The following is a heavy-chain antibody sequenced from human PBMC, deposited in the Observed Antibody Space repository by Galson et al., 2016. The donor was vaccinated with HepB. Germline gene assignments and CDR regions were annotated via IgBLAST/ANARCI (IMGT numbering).Heavy chain of an antibody. Sequence: SETLSLTCTVSGGSISSGSYYWGWIRQPPGKGLQWIGSIYYGGSTYYNPSLKSRVTISGDTSKNQFSLKMNSVTAADTAVYYCARITSYSGGWCGRGFDYWGQGTLVTVSS. CDR1: GGSISSGSYY. CDR3: ARITSYSGGWCGRGFDY. CDR2: IYYGGST. J-gene: IGHJ4*02. V-gene: IGHV4-39*07. D-gene: IGHD6-19*01.